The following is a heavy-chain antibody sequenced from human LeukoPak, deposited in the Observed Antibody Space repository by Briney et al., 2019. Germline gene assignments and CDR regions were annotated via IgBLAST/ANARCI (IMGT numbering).Heavy chain of an antibody. Sequence: GASVKVSCKASGGTFSSYAISWVRQAPRQGLEWMGRIIPIFGTANYAQKFQGRVTITADKSTSTAYMELSSLRSEDTAVYYCARAGDLVGATSYYFDYWGQGTLVTVSS. CDR1: GGTFSSYA. J-gene: IGHJ4*02. D-gene: IGHD1-26*01. CDR2: IIPIFGTA. CDR3: ARAGDLVGATSYYFDY. V-gene: IGHV1-69*06.